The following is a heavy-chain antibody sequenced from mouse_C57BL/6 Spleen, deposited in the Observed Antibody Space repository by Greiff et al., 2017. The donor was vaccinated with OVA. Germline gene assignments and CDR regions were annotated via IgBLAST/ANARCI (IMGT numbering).Heavy chain of an antibody. Sequence: VQLQQSGPELVKPGASVKISCKASGYSFTGYYMNWVKQSPEKSLEWIGEINPSTGGTTYNQKFKAKATLTVDKSSSTAYMQLKSLTSEDSAVYYGATDYYGSSYPSWFAYWGQGTLVTVSA. D-gene: IGHD1-1*01. CDR3: ATDYYGSSYPSWFAY. CDR1: GYSFTGYY. CDR2: INPSTGGT. V-gene: IGHV1-42*01. J-gene: IGHJ3*01.